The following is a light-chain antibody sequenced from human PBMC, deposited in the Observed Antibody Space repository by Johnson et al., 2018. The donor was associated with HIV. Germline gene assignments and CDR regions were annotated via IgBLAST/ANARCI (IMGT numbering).Light chain of an antibody. V-gene: IGLV1-51*01. CDR2: DNN. CDR1: SSNIGNNY. CDR3: GTWDSSLSFYV. J-gene: IGLJ1*01. Sequence: ILTQPPSVSAAPGQKVTISCSGSSSNIGNNYVSWYQQLPGTAPKLLIYDNNKRPSGIPDRFSGSKSGTSATLGITGLQTGDEADYYCGTWDSSLSFYVFGTGTKVTVL.